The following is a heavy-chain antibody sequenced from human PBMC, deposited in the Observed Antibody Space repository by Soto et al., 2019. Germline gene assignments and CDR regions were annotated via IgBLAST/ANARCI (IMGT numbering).Heavy chain of an antibody. V-gene: IGHV3-33*01. CDR3: ARSSQFPAIVLSAY. CDR2: IWYDGSNK. Sequence: GGSLRLSCAASGFTFISYGMHWVRQAPGKGLEWVAVIWYDGSNKYYADSVKGRFTISRDNSKNTLYLQMNSLRAEDTAVYYCARSSQFPAIVLSAYWGQGTLVTVSS. J-gene: IGHJ4*02. D-gene: IGHD2-21*01. CDR1: GFTFISYG.